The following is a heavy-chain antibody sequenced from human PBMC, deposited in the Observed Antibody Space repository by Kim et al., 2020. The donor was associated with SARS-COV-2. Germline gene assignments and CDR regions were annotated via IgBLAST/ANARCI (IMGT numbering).Heavy chain of an antibody. J-gene: IGHJ3*02. CDR1: GFSFSSYW. Sequence: GGSLRLSCIASGFSFSSYWLSWVRQAPGKGLEWVANIRQDGTEKYYVDSVKGRFTISRDNTENSLYLQMNSLRDEDTGVYYCARGHQWPPGPFDIWGQGT. CDR2: IRQDGTEK. CDR3: ARGHQWPPGPFDI. D-gene: IGHD6-19*01. V-gene: IGHV3-7*04.